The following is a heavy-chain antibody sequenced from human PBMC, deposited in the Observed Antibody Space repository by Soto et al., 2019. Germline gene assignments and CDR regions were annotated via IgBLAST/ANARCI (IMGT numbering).Heavy chain of an antibody. D-gene: IGHD6-19*01. V-gene: IGHV4-59*01. Sequence: SETLSLTCTVSGGSISSYYWSWIRQPPGKGLEWIGYIYYSGSTNYNPSLKSRVTISVDTSKNQFSLKLSSVTAADTAVYYCARGVYSSGWAMRFYYFDYWGQGTLVTVSS. CDR3: ARGVYSSGWAMRFYYFDY. CDR2: IYYSGST. J-gene: IGHJ4*02. CDR1: GGSISSYY.